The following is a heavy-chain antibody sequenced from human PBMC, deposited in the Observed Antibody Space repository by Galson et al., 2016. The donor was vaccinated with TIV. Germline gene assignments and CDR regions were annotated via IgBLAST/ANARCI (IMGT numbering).Heavy chain of an antibody. D-gene: IGHD1-1*01. CDR1: GFTFDDYG. V-gene: IGHV3-20*04. Sequence: SLRLSCAASGFTFDDYGMSWVRQAPGKGLEWVSGINWNGGSTGYADSVQGRFTTSRDDAKNSLYLQMNGLRAEDTAFYYCVRDYQLADYWGQGTLVIVSS. CDR3: VRDYQLADY. CDR2: INWNGGST. J-gene: IGHJ4*02.